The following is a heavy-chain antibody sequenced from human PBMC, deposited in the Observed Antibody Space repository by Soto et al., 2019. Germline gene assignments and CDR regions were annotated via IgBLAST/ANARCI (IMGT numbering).Heavy chain of an antibody. CDR3: ARARGQWLVTTEYDC. D-gene: IGHD6-19*01. CDR1: GYTFSSYG. J-gene: IGHJ4*02. V-gene: IGHV1-18*01. CDR2: INGYNGNT. Sequence: QVPLVQSGAEVKKPGASVKVSCKASGYTFSSYGISWVRQAPGQGLEWMGWINGYNGNTDYAQNLQGRVTMTTDTSTSTAYMELRSLRSDDTAVYYCARARGQWLVTTEYDCWGQGTLVTVSS.